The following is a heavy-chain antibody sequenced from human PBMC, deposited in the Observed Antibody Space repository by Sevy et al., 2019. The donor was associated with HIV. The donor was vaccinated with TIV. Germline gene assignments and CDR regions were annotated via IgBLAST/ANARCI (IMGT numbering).Heavy chain of an antibody. J-gene: IGHJ4*02. CDR2: ISFSSNYI. CDR3: ARGHSSSWPYFDY. V-gene: IGHV3-21*01. CDR1: GFTFSTYT. D-gene: IGHD6-13*01. Sequence: GGSLRLSCAASGFTFSTYTMNWVRQAPGKALQRVSSISFSSNYIFFADSMKGRFTISRDNAKNSLYLQMNSLRAEDTAVYYCARGHSSSWPYFDYWGQGTLVTVSS.